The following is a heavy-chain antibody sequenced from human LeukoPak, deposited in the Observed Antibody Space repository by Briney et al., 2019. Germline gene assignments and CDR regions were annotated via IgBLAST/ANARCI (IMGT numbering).Heavy chain of an antibody. Sequence: SETLSLTCTVSGGSIGSGGYYWSWIRQHPGKGLEWIGYIYYSGSTYYNPSLKSRVTISVDTSKNQFSLKLSSVTAADTAVYYCAGSSWYGLGDCWGQGTLVTVSS. CDR2: IYYSGST. CDR3: AGSSWYGLGDC. J-gene: IGHJ4*02. D-gene: IGHD6-13*01. CDR1: GGSIGSGGYY. V-gene: IGHV4-31*03.